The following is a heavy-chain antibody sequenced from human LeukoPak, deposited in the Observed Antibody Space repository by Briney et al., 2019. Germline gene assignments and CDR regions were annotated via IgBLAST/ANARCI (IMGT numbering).Heavy chain of an antibody. CDR2: IYYSGST. CDR3: ARDRDGYNDNYFDY. CDR1: GGSISSYY. Sequence: SETLSPTCTVSGGSISSYYWSWIRQPPGKGLEWIGYIYYSGSTNYNPSLKSRVTISVDTSKNQFSLKLSSVTAADTAVYYCARDRDGYNDNYFDYWGQGTLVTVSS. V-gene: IGHV4-59*01. J-gene: IGHJ4*02. D-gene: IGHD5-24*01.